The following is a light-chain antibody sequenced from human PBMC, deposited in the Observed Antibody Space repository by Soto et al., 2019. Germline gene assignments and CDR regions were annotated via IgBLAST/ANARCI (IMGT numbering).Light chain of an antibody. J-gene: IGKJ2*01. CDR1: QSVSSN. CDR2: GAS. V-gene: IGKV3-15*01. CDR3: QQYNNLPYT. Sequence: EIVMTQSPATLSVSPGERATLSCRASQSVSSNLAWYQQKPGQAPRLLIYGASTRATGIPARFSGSGSGTEFTLTISSLQPEDIATYYCQQYNNLPYTFGQGTKLDIK.